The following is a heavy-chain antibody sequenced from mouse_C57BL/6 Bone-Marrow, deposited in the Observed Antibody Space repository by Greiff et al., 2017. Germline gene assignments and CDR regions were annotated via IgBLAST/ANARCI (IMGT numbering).Heavy chain of an antibody. CDR2: IDPSDSYT. D-gene: IGHD1-1*01. CDR1: GYTFTSYW. J-gene: IGHJ2*01. Sequence: QVQLQQPGAELVMPGASVKLSCKASGYTFTSYWMHWVKQRPGQGLEWIGEIDPSDSYTNYNQKFKGKATLTVDKSSSTAYMQLSRLTSEDSAVYYCARWRYYGSHDYWGQGTTLTVSS. V-gene: IGHV1-69*01. CDR3: ARWRYYGSHDY.